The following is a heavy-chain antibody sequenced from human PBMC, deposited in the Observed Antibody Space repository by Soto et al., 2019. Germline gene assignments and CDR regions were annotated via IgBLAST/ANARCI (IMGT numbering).Heavy chain of an antibody. Sequence: QVQLVASGGGLVKPGGSLRLSCVASGFTFSDYSMSWIRQAPGKGLEWVSYISSSSTYTNYADSVKGRFTISRDNAKNSLSLKMNSLRAEDTAVYFCASVGYVSGSQEYWGQGTLVTVSS. CDR2: ISSSSTYT. V-gene: IGHV3-11*05. CDR1: GFTFSDYS. CDR3: ASVGYVSGSQEY. D-gene: IGHD3-10*01. J-gene: IGHJ4*02.